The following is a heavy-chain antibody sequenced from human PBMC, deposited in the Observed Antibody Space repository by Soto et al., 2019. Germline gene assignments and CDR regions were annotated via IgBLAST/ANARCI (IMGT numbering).Heavy chain of an antibody. CDR3: AREGYCTSTSCYYHYYYYMDV. Sequence: QVQLQQWGAGRLKPSETLSLTCAVYGGSFSGYYWSWIRQPPGKGLEWIGEINHSGGTNYNPSLKSRVTISLDTSKNQFSLSLSSVTAADTAVYYCAREGYCTSTSCYYHYYYYMDVWGKGTTVTVSS. D-gene: IGHD2-2*01. CDR1: GGSFSGYY. V-gene: IGHV4-34*01. CDR2: INHSGGT. J-gene: IGHJ6*03.